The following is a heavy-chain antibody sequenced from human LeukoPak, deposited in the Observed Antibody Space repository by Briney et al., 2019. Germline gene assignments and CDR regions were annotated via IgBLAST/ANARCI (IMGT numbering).Heavy chain of an antibody. CDR1: GGSISSYY. Sequence: SETLSLTCTVSGGSISSYYWNWIRQPPGKGLEWIGYIFYSGNTNYNPSLKSRATISLDTSKNQFSLKLSSVTAADTAVYYCASLVSLYSWFDPWGQGTLVTVSS. CDR3: ASLVSLYSWFDP. CDR2: IFYSGNT. J-gene: IGHJ5*02. V-gene: IGHV4-59*01. D-gene: IGHD2-21*01.